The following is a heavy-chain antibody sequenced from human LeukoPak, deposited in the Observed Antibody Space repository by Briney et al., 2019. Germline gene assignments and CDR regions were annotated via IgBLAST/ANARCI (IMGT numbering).Heavy chain of an antibody. CDR3: AKAMTTVTPFDY. CDR1: GFIFSSSG. CDR2: IRYDGSYN. D-gene: IGHD4-17*01. V-gene: IGHV3-30*02. Sequence: PGGSLRLSCAASGFIFSSSGMHWVRQAQGKGLEWVAFIRYDGSYNYYADSVKGRFTISRDSSKKTLYLQMNSLRVEDTAVYYCAKAMTTVTPFDYWGQGTLVTVSS. J-gene: IGHJ4*02.